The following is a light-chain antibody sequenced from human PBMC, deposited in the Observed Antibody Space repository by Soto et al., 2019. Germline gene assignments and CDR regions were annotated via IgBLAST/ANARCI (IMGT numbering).Light chain of an antibody. J-gene: IGKJ1*01. CDR2: GVS. V-gene: IGKV3-20*01. CDR3: QQYGSSHWT. CDR1: QSVGDTF. Sequence: EIVLTQSPGTLSLSPGEKATLSCRASQSVGDTFLSWYQQKPGLAPRLLIYGVSNRATGIPDRFSGSGSGTDFTLTISRLEPEDFAVYYCQQYGSSHWTFGQGTKVDIK.